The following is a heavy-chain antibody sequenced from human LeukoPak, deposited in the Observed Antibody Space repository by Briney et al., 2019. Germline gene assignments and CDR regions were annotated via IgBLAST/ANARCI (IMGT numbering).Heavy chain of an antibody. Sequence: GGSLRLSCAASGFTFSSNNMNWVRQAPGKGLEWVSSISSSSTYIQYADSVKGRFTISRDNAKNSLYLQMNSLRAEDTAVYYCARTYYDFWSGYKGYFDYWGQGTLVTVSS. CDR2: ISSSSTYI. J-gene: IGHJ4*02. D-gene: IGHD3-3*01. V-gene: IGHV3-21*01. CDR1: GFTFSSNN. CDR3: ARTYYDFWSGYKGYFDY.